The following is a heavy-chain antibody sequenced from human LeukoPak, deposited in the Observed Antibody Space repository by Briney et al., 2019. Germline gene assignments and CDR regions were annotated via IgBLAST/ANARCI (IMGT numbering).Heavy chain of an antibody. CDR2: ISSSSSYI. J-gene: IGHJ4*02. D-gene: IGHD1-26*01. Sequence: GGSLRLSCAGSGYTFNNYGIHWVRQAPGKGLEWVSSISSSSSYIYYADSVKGRFTISRDNAKNSLYLQMNSLRAEDTAVYYCARDGVGATPYYFDYWGQGTLVTVSS. CDR1: GYTFNNYG. CDR3: ARDGVGATPYYFDY. V-gene: IGHV3-21*01.